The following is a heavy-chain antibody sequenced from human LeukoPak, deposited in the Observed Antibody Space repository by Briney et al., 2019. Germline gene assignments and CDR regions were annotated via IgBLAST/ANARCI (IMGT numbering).Heavy chain of an antibody. D-gene: IGHD7-27*01. CDR3: AKDEAVGKANDY. CDR2: ISSSSNYI. CDR1: GFTFNSYG. J-gene: IGHJ4*02. Sequence: GGSLSLSCAASGFTFNSYGMNWVRQAPGKGLEWVSTISSSSNYIYYAVSVQGRFTISRDNAKNSLYLQMNNLRAEDTAVYYCAKDEAVGKANDYWGQGTLVTVSS. V-gene: IGHV3-21*01.